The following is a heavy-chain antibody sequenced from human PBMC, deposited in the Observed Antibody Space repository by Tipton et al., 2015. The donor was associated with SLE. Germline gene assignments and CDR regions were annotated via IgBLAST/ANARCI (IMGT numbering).Heavy chain of an antibody. CDR2: INYSGST. CDR3: ARRRGSSWYEDYFDY. D-gene: IGHD6-13*01. CDR1: GDSISSHY. Sequence: TLSLTCTVSGDSISSHYWSWFRRPPGKALGWIADINYSGSTNYNPPLKSRVTMSVDTSKNQFSLKLSSVTAADTAVYYCARRRGSSWYEDYFDYWGQGTLVTVSS. J-gene: IGHJ4*02. V-gene: IGHV4-59*11.